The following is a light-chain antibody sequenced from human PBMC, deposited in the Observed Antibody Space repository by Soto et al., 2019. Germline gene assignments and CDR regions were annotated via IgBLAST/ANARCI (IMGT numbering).Light chain of an antibody. Sequence: DIQMTQSPASLSASVGDRVTITCRASQSIRNYLNWYQQKPGKAPKVLIYTASSLQSGAPSRFSGSGSGTEFTLTISSLQPDDFATYYCQQYNSYSPWTFGQGTKVDI. CDR2: TAS. J-gene: IGKJ1*01. V-gene: IGKV1-17*01. CDR1: QSIRNY. CDR3: QQYNSYSPWT.